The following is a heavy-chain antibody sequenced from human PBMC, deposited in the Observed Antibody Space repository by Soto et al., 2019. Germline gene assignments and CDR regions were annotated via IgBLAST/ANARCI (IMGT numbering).Heavy chain of an antibody. V-gene: IGHV3-23*01. D-gene: IGHD2-2*03. CDR3: AQVEGMDPWAYSFDY. CDR1: GVTFSDFA. CDR2: IYGGGNGP. J-gene: IGHJ4*02. Sequence: EVQVLESGGGLVQPGGSLRLSCAATGVTFSDFAMSLVRHAPGKGLAGGSRIYGGGNGPHYADSVEGRVTIDRDNSNNTLYRQVTSLRAEDTAVYYGAQVEGMDPWAYSFDYCVQGTVVTVST.